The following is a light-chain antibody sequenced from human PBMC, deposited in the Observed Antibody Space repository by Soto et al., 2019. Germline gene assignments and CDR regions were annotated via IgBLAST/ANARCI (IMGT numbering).Light chain of an antibody. CDR2: WAS. Sequence: DIVMTQSPDSLAVSLGERASINCKSSQSVLYSPNNKNYLAWYQQKPGQPPKLLIYWASTRQSGVPDRFSGSGSGTDFTLTISSLQTEDVAVYYCQLYYNTLWTFGQGTKVEIK. CDR1: QSVLYSPNNKNY. CDR3: QLYYNTLWT. V-gene: IGKV4-1*01. J-gene: IGKJ1*01.